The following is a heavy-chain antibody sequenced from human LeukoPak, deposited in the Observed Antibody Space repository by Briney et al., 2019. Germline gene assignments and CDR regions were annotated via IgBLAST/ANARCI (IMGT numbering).Heavy chain of an antibody. Sequence: GGSLRLSCAASGFTFSSYSMNWVRQAPGKGLEWVSSISSSSSYIYYADSVKGRFTIPRDNAKNSLYLQMNSLRAEDTAVYYCAITGGSSGSLDYWGQGTLVTVSS. CDR3: AITGGSSGSLDY. CDR2: ISSSSSYI. J-gene: IGHJ4*02. CDR1: GFTFSSYS. D-gene: IGHD3-22*01. V-gene: IGHV3-21*01.